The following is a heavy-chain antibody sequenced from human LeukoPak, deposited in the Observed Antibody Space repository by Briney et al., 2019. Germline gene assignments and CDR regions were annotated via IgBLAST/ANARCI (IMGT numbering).Heavy chain of an antibody. CDR1: GFTFSSYG. CDR2: IRYDGSNK. V-gene: IGHV3-30*02. D-gene: IGHD3-22*01. CDR3: AKLANYYDSSGPTFDY. J-gene: IGHJ4*02. Sequence: QAGGSLRLSCAASGFTFSSYGMHWVRQAPGKGLEWVAFIRYDGSNKYYADSVKGRFTISRDNSKNTLYLQMNSLRAEDTAVYYCAKLANYYDSSGPTFDYWGQGTLVTVSS.